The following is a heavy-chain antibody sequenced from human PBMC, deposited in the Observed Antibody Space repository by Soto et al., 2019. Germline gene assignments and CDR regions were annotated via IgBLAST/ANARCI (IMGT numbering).Heavy chain of an antibody. CDR2: IIPILGIA. V-gene: IGHV1-69*02. D-gene: IGHD2-15*01. Sequence: QVQLVQSGAEVKKPGFSVKVSCKASGGTFSSYTISWVRQAPGQGLEWMGRIIPILGIANYAEKFQGRVTITADKSTSTAYRELRRLRTEDTGVYYCARGGSSGGSCYGNFDHTCQGTLVTDSS. J-gene: IGHJ4*02. CDR1: GGTFSSYT. CDR3: ARGGSSGGSCYGNFDH.